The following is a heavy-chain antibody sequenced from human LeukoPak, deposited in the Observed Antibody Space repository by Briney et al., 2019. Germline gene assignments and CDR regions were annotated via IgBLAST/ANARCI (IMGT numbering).Heavy chain of an antibody. D-gene: IGHD4-17*01. V-gene: IGHV4-34*01. J-gene: IGHJ3*02. CDR1: GGSLSGYY. Sequence: SETLSLTCAVYGGSLSGYYWSWIRQPPGRGLEWIGEINRCGSANYNPSLKSRVTVSVDTSKNQFSLKLSSVTAADTAVYYCARGATVTIDAFDIWGQGTMVTVSS. CDR2: INRCGSA. CDR3: ARGATVTIDAFDI.